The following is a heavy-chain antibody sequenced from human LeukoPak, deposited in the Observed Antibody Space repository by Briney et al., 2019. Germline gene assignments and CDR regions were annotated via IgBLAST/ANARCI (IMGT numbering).Heavy chain of an antibody. D-gene: IGHD3-10*01. CDR1: GFTFSTYA. V-gene: IGHV3-23*01. CDR2: ISGNGGNT. Sequence: GGSLRLSCAASGFTFSTYAMSWVRQAPGKGLEWVSSISGNGGNTYYADSVKGRFTISRDNSENTLHLHLHSLRAEDTAVYYCAKDGLWLGESQYYFEYWGQGTLVTVSS. CDR3: AKDGLWLGESQYYFEY. J-gene: IGHJ4*02.